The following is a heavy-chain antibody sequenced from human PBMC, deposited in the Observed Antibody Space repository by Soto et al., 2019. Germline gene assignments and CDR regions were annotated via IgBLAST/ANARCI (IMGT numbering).Heavy chain of an antibody. Sequence: VQLVESGADLVQPGGSLRLSCAASGFTFSSYEMNWVRKAPGKGLEWVSYISSTGTSMDYADSVKGRFTISGDNAKNSLHLQLNSLRDEDTAVYYCARETHFIDYWGQGTLVSVSA. J-gene: IGHJ4*02. CDR2: ISSTGTSM. CDR3: ARETHFIDY. V-gene: IGHV3-48*03. CDR1: GFTFSSYE.